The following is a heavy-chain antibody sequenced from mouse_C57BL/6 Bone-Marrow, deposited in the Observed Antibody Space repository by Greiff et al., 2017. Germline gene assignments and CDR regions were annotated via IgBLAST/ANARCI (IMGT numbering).Heavy chain of an antibody. CDR3: ARNYDGYFPV. V-gene: IGHV2-2*01. J-gene: IGHJ1*03. D-gene: IGHD2-3*01. Sequence: VMLVESGPGLVQPSQSLSITCTVSGFSLTSYGVHWVRQSPGKGLEWLGVIWSGGSTDYNAAFISRLSISKDNSKSQVFFKMNSLQADDTAIYYCARNYDGYFPVWGTGTTVTVSS. CDR2: IWSGGST. CDR1: GFSLTSYG.